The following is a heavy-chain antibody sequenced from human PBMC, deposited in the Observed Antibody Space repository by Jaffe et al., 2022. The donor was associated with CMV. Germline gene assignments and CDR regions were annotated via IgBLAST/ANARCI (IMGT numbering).Heavy chain of an antibody. D-gene: IGHD2-15*01. V-gene: IGHV3-21*01. J-gene: IGHJ3*01. CDR3: ARRPSAIGGFDL. Sequence: EVQLVESGGGLVKPGGSLRLSCAASGFNFRNYDMNWVRQAPGKGLEWVSSITNTHIHYADSLKGRFTISRDDAQNSLYLQMNSLRAEDTAVYYCARRPSAIGGFDLWGQGTTVTVSS. CDR1: GFNFRNYD. CDR2: ITNTHI.